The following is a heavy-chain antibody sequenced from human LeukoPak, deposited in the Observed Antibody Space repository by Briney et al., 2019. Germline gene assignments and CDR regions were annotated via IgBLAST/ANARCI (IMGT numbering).Heavy chain of an antibody. CDR1: GFTFSSYA. V-gene: IGHV3-7*01. D-gene: IGHD6-13*01. J-gene: IGHJ6*02. CDR3: ARVPNSSRLPKAAYYYYHGMDG. CDR2: IKQDGSEK. Sequence: GGSLRLSCAASGFTFSSYAMHWVRQAPGKGLEWVANIKQDGSEKNYVDSVKGRFTISRDNAKNLLYLQMNSLRVEDSALYYCARVPNSSRLPKAAYYYYHGMDGRGQGTTVTVSS.